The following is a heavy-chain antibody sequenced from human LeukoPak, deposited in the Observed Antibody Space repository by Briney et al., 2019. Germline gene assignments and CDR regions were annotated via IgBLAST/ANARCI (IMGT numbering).Heavy chain of an antibody. Sequence: GGSLRVSCAASGFSFSSYAMYWVRQAPGKGLEWVAVISYDGSNQYYADSVEGRFTISRDNSKNTLDLEMNSLRPEDAAVYYCARMTNSWPRYYFGVDVWGQGTTVTVSS. D-gene: IGHD6-13*01. CDR1: GFSFSSYA. J-gene: IGHJ6*02. CDR3: ARMTNSWPRYYFGVDV. CDR2: ISYDGSNQ. V-gene: IGHV3-30-3*01.